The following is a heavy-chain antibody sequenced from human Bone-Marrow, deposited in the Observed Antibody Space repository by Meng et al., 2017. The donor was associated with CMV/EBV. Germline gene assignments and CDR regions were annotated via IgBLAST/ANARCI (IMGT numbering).Heavy chain of an antibody. CDR3: ARVDSGWLHIDY. V-gene: IGHV3-21*04. CDR2: ISSSSTYI. CDR1: GFTFSTYN. J-gene: IGHJ4*02. D-gene: IGHD6-19*01. Sequence: GGSLRLSCAASGFTFSTYNMNWVRQAPGRGLEWVSSISSSSTYIYYADSVKGRFTISRDNSKNTLNLQMNSLIPADTAVYYCARVDSGWLHIDYWGQGTRVTVSS.